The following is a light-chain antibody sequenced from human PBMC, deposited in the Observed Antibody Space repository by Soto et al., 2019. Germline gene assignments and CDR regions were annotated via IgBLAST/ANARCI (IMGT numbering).Light chain of an antibody. CDR2: GAS. CDR1: QSVSSNY. CDR3: HQYAISPFT. V-gene: IGKV3-20*01. J-gene: IGKJ2*01. Sequence: EIVLTQSPGTLPLSPGERATLSCRASQSVSSNYLVWYQQKPGQAPRPLIYGASSRATGIPDRFSGSGSGTDFTLTISRLEPEDFAVYYCHQYAISPFTVVQGTKLEIK.